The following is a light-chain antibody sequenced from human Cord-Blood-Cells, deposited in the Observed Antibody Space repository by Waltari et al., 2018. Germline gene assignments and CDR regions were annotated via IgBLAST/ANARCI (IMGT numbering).Light chain of an antibody. CDR3: SSYTSSSTWV. CDR2: DVS. Sequence: QSALTQPASVSGPPGQSIPIPSTGTSSDVGGYNYVSWYQQHPGKAPKLMIYDVSKRPSGVSNRFSGSKSGNTASLTISGLQAEDEADYYCSSYTSSSTWVFGGGTKLTVL. J-gene: IGLJ3*02. CDR1: SSDVGGYNY. V-gene: IGLV2-14*01.